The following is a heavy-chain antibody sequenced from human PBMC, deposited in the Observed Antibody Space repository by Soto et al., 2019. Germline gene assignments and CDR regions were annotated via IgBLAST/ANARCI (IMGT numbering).Heavy chain of an antibody. CDR2: IKSKGSGGST. V-gene: IGHV3-15*01. J-gene: IGHJ4*02. D-gene: IGHD1-26*01. Sequence: EVQLVESGGDLVKPGGSLRLSCAASGFTFSDAWMSWVRQAPGKGLEWVGRIKSKGSGGSTYYADSVKGRFTISRDNSKNTLYLQMNSLRAEDTAVYYCAKALGAGVDYWGQGTLVTVSS. CDR3: AKALGAGVDY. CDR1: GFTFSDAW.